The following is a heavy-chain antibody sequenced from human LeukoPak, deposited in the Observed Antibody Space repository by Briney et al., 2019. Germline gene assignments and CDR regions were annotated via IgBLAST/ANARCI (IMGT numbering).Heavy chain of an antibody. D-gene: IGHD6-13*01. Sequence: GASVKVSCKVSGYTLTELSMHWVRQAPGKGLEWMGGFDPEDGETIYAQKFQGRVTMTEDTSTDTAYMELSSLRSEDTAVYYCATAPYVAAAQYYFDYWGQGTLVTVSS. CDR3: ATAPYVAAAQYYFDY. CDR1: GYTLTELS. CDR2: FDPEDGET. V-gene: IGHV1-24*01. J-gene: IGHJ4*02.